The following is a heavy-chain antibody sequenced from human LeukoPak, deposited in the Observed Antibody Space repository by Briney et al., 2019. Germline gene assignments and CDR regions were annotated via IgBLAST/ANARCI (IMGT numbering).Heavy chain of an antibody. Sequence: WGSLRLSCAAPGFTFDDYGMSWVRQAPGKGLEWGSGINWNGGSTGYADSVKGRFTISRDNAKNSLYLQMNSLRAEDTALYYCARDFRDYDFWSGYLVNYYYYYYMDVWGKGTTVTVSS. D-gene: IGHD3-3*01. CDR3: ARDFRDYDFWSGYLVNYYYYYYMDV. J-gene: IGHJ6*03. CDR2: INWNGGST. CDR1: GFTFDDYG. V-gene: IGHV3-20*04.